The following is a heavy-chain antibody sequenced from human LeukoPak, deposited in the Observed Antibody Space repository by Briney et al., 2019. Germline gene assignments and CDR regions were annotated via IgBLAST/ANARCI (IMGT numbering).Heavy chain of an antibody. Sequence: SETLSLTCTVSGGSISSSYWSWIRQPAGKGLEWIGRIYTSGGTNYNPSLKSRVTMSVDTTKNQFSLKLSSVTAVDTAVYYCARDRHIVVVTARRGNWFDPWGQGTLVTVSS. CDR1: GGSISSSY. J-gene: IGHJ5*02. CDR3: ARDRHIVVVTARRGNWFDP. CDR2: IYTSGGT. V-gene: IGHV4-4*07. D-gene: IGHD2-21*02.